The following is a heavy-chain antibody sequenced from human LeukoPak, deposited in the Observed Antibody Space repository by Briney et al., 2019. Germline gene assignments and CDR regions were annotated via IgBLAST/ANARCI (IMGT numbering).Heavy chain of an antibody. J-gene: IGHJ4*02. V-gene: IGHV4-34*01. D-gene: IGHD6-13*01. Sequence: SETLSLTCAVYGGSFSGYYWSWIRQPPGKGLEWIGEINHSGSTNYNPSLKSRVTISVDTSKNQFSLKLSSVTAADTAVYYCAREHSSSGLYYFDYWGQGTLVTVSS. CDR2: INHSGST. CDR1: GGSFSGYY. CDR3: AREHSSSGLYYFDY.